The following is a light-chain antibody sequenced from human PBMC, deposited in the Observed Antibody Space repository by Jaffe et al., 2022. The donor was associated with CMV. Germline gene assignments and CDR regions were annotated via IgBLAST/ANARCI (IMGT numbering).Light chain of an antibody. V-gene: IGLV2-18*02. CDR2: EVG. CDR3: SSYTSSTLVV. Sequence: QSALTQPPSVSGSPGQSVTISCTGTSSDIGLYNRVSWYQQPPGTAPKLMIYEVGNRPSGVPDRFSASKSGNTASLTISGLQAEDEADYYCSSYTSSTLVVFGGGTKLTVL. J-gene: IGLJ2*01. CDR1: SSDIGLYNR.